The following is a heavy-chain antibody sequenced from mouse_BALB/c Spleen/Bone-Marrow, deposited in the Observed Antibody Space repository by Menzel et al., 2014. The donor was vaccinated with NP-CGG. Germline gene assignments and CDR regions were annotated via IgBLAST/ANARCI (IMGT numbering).Heavy chain of an antibody. D-gene: IGHD2-14*01. CDR1: GFTFSDYY. V-gene: IGHV5-4*02. CDR3: ARDGDYKYAWFAY. Sequence: EVHLVESGGDLVKPGGSLKLSCAASGFTFSDYYMYWVRQTPEKRLEWVATISDGGSYTYYPDSVKGRFTISRDNAKNNLYLHMSSLKYEDTAMYYCARDGDYKYAWFAYWGQGTLVTVSA. CDR2: ISDGGSYT. J-gene: IGHJ3*01.